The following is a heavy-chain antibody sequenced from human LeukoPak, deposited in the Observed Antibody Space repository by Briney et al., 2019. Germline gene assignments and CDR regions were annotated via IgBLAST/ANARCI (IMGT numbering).Heavy chain of an antibody. CDR2: INQDGSEK. Sequence: GGSLRLSCAASGFSFSSYWMTWVRQAPGMGLEWVADINQDGSEKHFVDSVKGRFTISRDNAKNSLYLQMNSLRAEDTAVYYCARDGSYGDYWYFDLWGRGTLVTVSS. V-gene: IGHV3-7*01. CDR1: GFSFSSYW. D-gene: IGHD4-17*01. CDR3: ARDGSYGDYWYFDL. J-gene: IGHJ2*01.